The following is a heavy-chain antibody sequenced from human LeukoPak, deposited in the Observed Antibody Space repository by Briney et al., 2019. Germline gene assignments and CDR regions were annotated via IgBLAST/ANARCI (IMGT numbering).Heavy chain of an antibody. CDR2: IVVGSGNT. D-gene: IGHD3-9*01. V-gene: IGHV1-58*01. J-gene: IGHJ4*02. CDR1: GFTFTTSA. Sequence: SVKVSCKASGFTFTTSAVQWVRQARGQRLEWIGWIVVGSGNTNYAQKFQERVTITRDMSTSTAYMELSSLRSEDTAVYYCAADDKILTGYYYFDYWGQGTLVTVSS. CDR3: AADDKILTGYYYFDY.